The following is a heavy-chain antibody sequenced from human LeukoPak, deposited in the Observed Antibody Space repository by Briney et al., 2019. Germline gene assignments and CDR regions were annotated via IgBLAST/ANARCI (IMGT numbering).Heavy chain of an antibody. CDR3: ARQNGLYNWNYYCMGL. D-gene: IGHD1-20*01. V-gene: IGHV4-34*01. CDR1: GGPFSTYY. J-gene: IGHJ6*02. CDR2: INHSGST. Sequence: SETLSHTCAIYGGPFSTYYWSWIRQPPGKGLEWIGEINHSGSTNYNPSLKSRVTISVDTSKNQFSLKLSSVTAADTAVYYCARQNGLYNWNYYCMGLWPQGPTVTVSS.